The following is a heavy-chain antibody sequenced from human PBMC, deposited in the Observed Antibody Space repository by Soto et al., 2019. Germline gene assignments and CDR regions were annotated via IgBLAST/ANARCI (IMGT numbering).Heavy chain of an antibody. CDR1: GFTFSSYA. CDR3: AKDREYYYDSSGYCYFDY. Sequence: GSLRLSCAASGFTFSSYAMSWVRQAPGKGLEWVSAISGSGGSTYYADSVKGRFTISRDNSKNTLYLQMNSLRAEDTAVYYCAKDREYYYDSSGYCYFDYWGQGTLVTVSS. CDR2: ISGSGGST. V-gene: IGHV3-23*01. J-gene: IGHJ4*02. D-gene: IGHD3-22*01.